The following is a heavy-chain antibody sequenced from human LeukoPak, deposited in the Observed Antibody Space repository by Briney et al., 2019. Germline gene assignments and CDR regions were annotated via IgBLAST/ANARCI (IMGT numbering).Heavy chain of an antibody. CDR2: ISGSGGST. V-gene: IGHV3-23*01. Sequence: GGSLRLSCAASGFTFSSYAMSWVRQAPGKGLEWVSAISGSGGSTYHADSVKGRITISRDNSKNTLYLQMNSLRAEDTAVYYCAKDLAVAGIRGWAFDIWGQGTMVTVSS. CDR1: GFTFSSYA. CDR3: AKDLAVAGIRGWAFDI. D-gene: IGHD6-19*01. J-gene: IGHJ3*02.